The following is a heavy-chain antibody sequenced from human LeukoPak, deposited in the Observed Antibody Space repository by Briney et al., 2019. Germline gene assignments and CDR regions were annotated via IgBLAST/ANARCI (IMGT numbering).Heavy chain of an antibody. CDR1: GFTFSSYS. CDR3: ATWGSSWYVDY. J-gene: IGHJ4*02. V-gene: IGHV3-21*01. D-gene: IGHD6-13*01. CDR2: ISSSSSYI. Sequence: GETLRLSCVVSGFTFSSYSMNWVRQAPGKGLEWVSSISSSSSYIYYADSVKGRFTISRDNAKNSLYLQMNSLRAEDTAVYYCATWGSSWYVDYWGQGTLVTVSS.